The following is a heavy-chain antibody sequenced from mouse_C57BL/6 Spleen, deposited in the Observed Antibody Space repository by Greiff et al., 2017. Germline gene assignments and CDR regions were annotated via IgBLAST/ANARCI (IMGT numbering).Heavy chain of an antibody. V-gene: IGHV5-16*01. D-gene: IGHD1-1*01. CDR3: AREARDYYGSSSGWYFDV. J-gene: IGHJ1*03. CDR1: GFTFSDYY. CDR2: INYDGSST. Sequence: EVMLVESEGGLVQPGSSMKLSCTASGFTFSDYYMAWVRQVPEKGLEWVANINYDGSSTYYLDSLKSRFIISRDNAKNILYLQMSSLKSEDTATYYCAREARDYYGSSSGWYFDVWGTGTTVTVSS.